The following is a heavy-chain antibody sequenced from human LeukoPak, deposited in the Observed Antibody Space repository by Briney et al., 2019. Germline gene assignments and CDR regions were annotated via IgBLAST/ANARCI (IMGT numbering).Heavy chain of an antibody. Sequence: GGSLRLSCAASGFTFSTYAMSWVRQAPGKGLEWVSAISDSGGTTYYADSVKGRFTISRDNSKNTLYLQMNSLRAEDTAVYYCAKDHHDSGYDGGCIFDYWGQGTLVTVSS. J-gene: IGHJ4*02. V-gene: IGHV3-23*01. CDR3: AKDHHDSGYDGGCIFDY. CDR2: ISDSGGTT. CDR1: GFTFSTYA. D-gene: IGHD5-12*01.